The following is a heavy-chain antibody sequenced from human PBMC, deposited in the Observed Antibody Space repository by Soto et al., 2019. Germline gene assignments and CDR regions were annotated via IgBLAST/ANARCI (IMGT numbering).Heavy chain of an antibody. Sequence: SETLSLTCTVSGGSTSSYYWSWIRQPPGKGLEWLGYIYYSGSTNYNPSLKSRVTISVDTSKNQFSLKLSSVTAADTAVYYCARAPYNWNDVRYYYYYYGMDVWGQGTTVTVSS. D-gene: IGHD1-20*01. V-gene: IGHV4-59*01. CDR2: IYYSGST. CDR3: ARAPYNWNDVRYYYYYYGMDV. J-gene: IGHJ6*02. CDR1: GGSTSSYY.